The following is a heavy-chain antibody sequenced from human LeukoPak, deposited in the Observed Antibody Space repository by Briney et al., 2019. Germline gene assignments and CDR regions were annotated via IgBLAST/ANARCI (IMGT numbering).Heavy chain of an antibody. CDR1: GGSISSYY. V-gene: IGHV4-59*01. Sequence: SETLSLTCTVSGGSISSYYWSWIRQPPGKGLEWIGYIYYSGSTNYNPSLKSRVTISVDTSKNQFSLKLSSVTAADTAVYYCARAGGSSWYGSYYFDYWGQGTLVTVSS. CDR3: ARAGGSSWYGSYYFDY. CDR2: IYYSGST. D-gene: IGHD6-13*01. J-gene: IGHJ4*02.